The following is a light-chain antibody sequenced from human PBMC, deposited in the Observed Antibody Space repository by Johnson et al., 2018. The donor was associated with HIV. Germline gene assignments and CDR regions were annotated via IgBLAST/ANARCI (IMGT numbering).Light chain of an antibody. CDR3: GTWDSSLSTYV. J-gene: IGLJ1*01. CDR1: SSKIGNKY. Sequence: QSVLTQPPSVSAAPGQKVTISCSGSSSKIGNKYVSWYQQFPGTAPKVLIYDNSKRPSGIPDRFSGSKSGTSATLGITGLQTGDEADYYCGTWDSSLSTYVFGTGTKVTVL. CDR2: DNS. V-gene: IGLV1-51*01.